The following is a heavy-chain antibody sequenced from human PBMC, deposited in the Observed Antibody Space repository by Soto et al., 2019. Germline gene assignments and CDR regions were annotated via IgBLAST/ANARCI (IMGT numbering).Heavy chain of an antibody. V-gene: IGHV3-30-3*01. Sequence: PGGSLRLSCAASGFTFSSYAMHWVRQAPGKGLEWVAVISYDGGNKYYADSVKGRFTISRDNSKNTLYLQMNSLRAEDTAVYYCAREEGVDYDILTGLDYWGQGTLVTVSS. CDR2: ISYDGGNK. D-gene: IGHD3-9*01. CDR1: GFTFSSYA. J-gene: IGHJ4*02. CDR3: AREEGVDYDILTGLDY.